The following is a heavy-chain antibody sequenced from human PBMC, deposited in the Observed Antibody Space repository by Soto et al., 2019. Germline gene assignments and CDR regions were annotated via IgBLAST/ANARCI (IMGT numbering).Heavy chain of an antibody. CDR2: IYYSGST. CDR1: GGSISSYY. D-gene: IGHD5-18*01. V-gene: IGHV4-59*01. J-gene: IGHJ4*02. Sequence: SETLSLTCTVSGGSISSYYWSWIRQPPGKGLEWIGYIYYSGSTNYNPSLKSRVTISVDTSKNQFSLKLSSVTAADTAVYYCARGRSSYGYFVFDYWGQGTLVTVSS. CDR3: ARGRSSYGYFVFDY.